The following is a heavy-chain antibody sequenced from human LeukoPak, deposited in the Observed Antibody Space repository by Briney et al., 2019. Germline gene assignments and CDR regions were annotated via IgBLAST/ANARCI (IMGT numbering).Heavy chain of an antibody. CDR2: IYSGGST. V-gene: IGHV3-66*01. CDR1: GFTVSSNY. CDR3: AREEVDSSSSWFDP. Sequence: PGRSLRLSCAASGFTVSSNYMSWVRQAPGKGLEWVSVIYSGGSTYYADSVKGRFTISRDNSKNTLYLQMNSLRAEDTAVYYCAREEVDSSSSWFDPWGQGTLVTVSS. D-gene: IGHD6-6*01. J-gene: IGHJ5*02.